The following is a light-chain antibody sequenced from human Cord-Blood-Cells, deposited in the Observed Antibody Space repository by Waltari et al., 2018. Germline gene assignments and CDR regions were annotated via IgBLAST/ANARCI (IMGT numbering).Light chain of an antibody. CDR1: QSLLHSNGYNY. J-gene: IGKJ2*01. Sequence: DIVMTQSPLSLPVTPGEPASISCGSSQSLLHSNGYNYLDWYLQKPGQSPQLLIYLGSNRASGVPDRFSGSGSGTDFTLKISRVEAEDVGVYYCMQALQTPLYTFGQGTKLEIK. V-gene: IGKV2-28*01. CDR3: MQALQTPLYT. CDR2: LGS.